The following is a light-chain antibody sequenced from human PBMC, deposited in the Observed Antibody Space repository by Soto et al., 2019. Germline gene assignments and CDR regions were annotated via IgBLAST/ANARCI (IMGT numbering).Light chain of an antibody. J-gene: IGKJ4*01. Sequence: IVMTQSPATLSVSPGERATLSCRASQSVRNNLAWYQQKPGQAPILIIYGASTRATGIPDTFGGSGSGTEFTLIISSLQSEDFAVYYCQQYNRWPVTFGGGTKVDIK. V-gene: IGKV3-15*01. CDR3: QQYNRWPVT. CDR1: QSVRNN. CDR2: GAS.